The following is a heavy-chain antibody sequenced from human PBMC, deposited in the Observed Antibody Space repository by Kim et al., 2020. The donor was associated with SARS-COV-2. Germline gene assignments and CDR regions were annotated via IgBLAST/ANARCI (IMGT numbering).Heavy chain of an antibody. CDR3: ARRGGLDV. Sequence: SETLSLTCTVSGGSISSYSWNWIRQPPGKGLEWIGDISDSGKTNYNPSRKSRVTISIDKSKNQFSLKVSSVTAADTAVYYCARRGGLDVWGHGTTVTVSS. V-gene: IGHV4-59*08. CDR2: ISDSGKT. J-gene: IGHJ6*02. CDR1: GGSISSYS.